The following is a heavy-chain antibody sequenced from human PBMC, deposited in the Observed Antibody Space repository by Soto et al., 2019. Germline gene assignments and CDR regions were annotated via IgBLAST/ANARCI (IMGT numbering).Heavy chain of an antibody. Sequence: ASVKVSCKASGYTFTAYLIHWVRQAPGQGLEWLGWINAGNGYKEYAQKFQGRINITRNISATTAYLEVTGLTPEGTAIYYCARDRVAVMSFYLWSQGSLVTVSS. CDR3: ARDRVAVMSFYL. V-gene: IGHV1-3*01. CDR2: INAGNGYK. CDR1: GYTFTAYL. D-gene: IGHD6-19*01. J-gene: IGHJ5*02.